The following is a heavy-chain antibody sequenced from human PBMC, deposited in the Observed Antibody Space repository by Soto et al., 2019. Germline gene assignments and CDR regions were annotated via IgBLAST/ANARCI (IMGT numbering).Heavy chain of an antibody. J-gene: IGHJ6*04. CDR3: ACMFSGGSSYGFCYYGTEA. D-gene: IGHD5-18*01. V-gene: IGHV4-39*01. Sequence: PSYTLSLTCTVSGRSISTSSYYWGRIRQPPGKGLEWIGSIFYSGSTDYNPSLKSRVTISVDTSKNQFSLKLSSVTAADTAVYYCACMFSGGSSYGFCYYGTEALGRGT. CDR1: GRSISTSSYY. CDR2: IFYSGST.